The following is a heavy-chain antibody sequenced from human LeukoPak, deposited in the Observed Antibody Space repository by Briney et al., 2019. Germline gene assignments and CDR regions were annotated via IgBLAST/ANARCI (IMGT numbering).Heavy chain of an antibody. V-gene: IGHV3-23*01. CDR2: ISGSDGST. J-gene: IGHJ4*02. CDR1: GFSFSSYA. D-gene: IGHD3-22*01. Sequence: GGSLRLSCAASGFSFSSYAMSWVRQAPGKGLEWVSAISGSDGSTYYADSVKGRFTISRDNSKNTLYLQMNSLRAEDTAVYYCAKDFLYDSWADYWGQGTLVTVSS. CDR3: AKDFLYDSWADY.